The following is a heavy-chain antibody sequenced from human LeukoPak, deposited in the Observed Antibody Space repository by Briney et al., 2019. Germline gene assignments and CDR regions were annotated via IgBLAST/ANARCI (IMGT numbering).Heavy chain of an antibody. D-gene: IGHD1-7*01. CDR3: ARVDREDNWNYYFDY. V-gene: IGHV3-23*01. CDR2: ISGSGGST. Sequence: GGSLRLSCAASGFTFSSYGMSWVRQAPGKGLEWVSAISGSGGSTYYADSVKGRFTISRDNSKNTLYLQMNSLRAEDTAVYYCARVDREDNWNYYFDYWGQGTLVTVSS. J-gene: IGHJ4*02. CDR1: GFTFSSYG.